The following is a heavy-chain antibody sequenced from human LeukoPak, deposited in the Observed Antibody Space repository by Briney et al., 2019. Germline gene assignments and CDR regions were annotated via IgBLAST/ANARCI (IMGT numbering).Heavy chain of an antibody. Sequence: GGSLRLSCAASGFTFSDHYMSWIRQAPGKGLEWVSYISNSGRTIYYADSVKGRFTISRANAENSLYLQMSSLRAEDTAEYYCARVIATRPHYHYYMDVWGKGTTVTVSS. V-gene: IGHV3-11*04. CDR3: ARVIATRPHYHYYMDV. J-gene: IGHJ6*03. CDR2: ISNSGRTI. CDR1: GFTFSDHY. D-gene: IGHD6-6*01.